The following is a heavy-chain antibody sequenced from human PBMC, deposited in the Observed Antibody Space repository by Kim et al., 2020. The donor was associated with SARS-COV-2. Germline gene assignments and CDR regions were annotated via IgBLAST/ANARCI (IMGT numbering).Heavy chain of an antibody. Sequence: GGSLRLSCAASGFTFSSYEMNWVRQAPGKGLEWVSYISSSGSTIYYADSVKGRFTISRDNAKNSLYLQMNSLRAEDTAVYYCARLVVPAAMRPPYYYYYGMDVWGEGTTVTVSS. CDR3: ARLVVPAAMRPPYYYYYGMDV. D-gene: IGHD2-2*01. J-gene: IGHJ6*04. CDR2: ISSSGSTI. V-gene: IGHV3-48*03. CDR1: GFTFSSYE.